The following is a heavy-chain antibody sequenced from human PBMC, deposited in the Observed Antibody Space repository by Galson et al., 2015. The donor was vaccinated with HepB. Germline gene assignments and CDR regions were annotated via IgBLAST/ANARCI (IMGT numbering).Heavy chain of an antibody. D-gene: IGHD4-11*01. CDR1: GYSFPSYR. J-gene: IGHJ4*02. Sequence: SGAEATKPVETLQISCKGSGYSFPSYRSDWVRQMPGKGLEWLGVLYPGDSDTLYSPSFQGQVTISVDKSISTAYLQCRSLKASDTAMYYCVRRAGNSNYDYWGQGTLVTVSS. V-gene: IGHV5-51*01. CDR2: LYPGDSDT. CDR3: VRRAGNSNYDY.